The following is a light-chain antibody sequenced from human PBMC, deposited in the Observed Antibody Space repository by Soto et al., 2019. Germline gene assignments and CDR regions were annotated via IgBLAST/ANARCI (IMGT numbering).Light chain of an antibody. Sequence: DIQMTQSPSSLSASVGDRVTITCRASQRIVSHLNWYQQKPGKAPKLLIYAASSLESGVPSRFSDSGSGTDFTLTISILQPEDFATYDCQQSYSTPRTFGQGAKLEIK. V-gene: IGKV1-39*01. CDR1: QRIVSH. CDR3: QQSYSTPRT. CDR2: AAS. J-gene: IGKJ2*01.